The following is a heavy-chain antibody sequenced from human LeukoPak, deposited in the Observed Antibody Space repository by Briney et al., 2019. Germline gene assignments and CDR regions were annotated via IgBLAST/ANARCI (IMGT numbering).Heavy chain of an antibody. CDR2: IYYSGST. CDR1: GGSISSSSYY. V-gene: IGHV4-39*01. Sequence: SSETLSLTCTVSGGSISSSSYYWGWIRQPPGKGLEWIGSIYYSGSTYYNPSLKSRVTISVDTSKNQFSLKLSSVTAADTAVYYCARLNSGSPDAFDIWGQGTMVTVSS. J-gene: IGHJ3*02. D-gene: IGHD1-26*01. CDR3: ARLNSGSPDAFDI.